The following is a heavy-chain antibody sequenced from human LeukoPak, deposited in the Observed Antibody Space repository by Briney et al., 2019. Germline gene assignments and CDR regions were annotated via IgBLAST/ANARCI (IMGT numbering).Heavy chain of an antibody. D-gene: IGHD2-15*01. J-gene: IGHJ3*02. CDR2: INHSGST. CDR1: GGSFSGYY. V-gene: IGHV4-34*01. CDR3: ARRPCSGGSCYFRTDAFDI. Sequence: PSETLSLTCAVYGGSFSGYYWSWIRQPPGKGLEWIGEINHSGSTNYNPSLKSRVTISVDTSKKQFSLRLSSVTAADTAVYYCARRPCSGGSCYFRTDAFDIWGQGTMVTVSS.